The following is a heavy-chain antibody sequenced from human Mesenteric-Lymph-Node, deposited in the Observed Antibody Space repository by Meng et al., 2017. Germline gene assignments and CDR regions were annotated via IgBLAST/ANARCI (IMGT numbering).Heavy chain of an antibody. D-gene: IGHD6-19*01. CDR3: AKDKHGYSSGWYYFDY. CDR2: ISGSGGST. CDR1: GFNFGYYA. J-gene: IGHJ4*02. V-gene: IGHV3-23*01. Sequence: GGSLRLSCAASGFNFGYYALSWFRQAPGKGLEWVSAISGSGGSTYYADSVKGRFTISRDNSKNTLYLQMNSLRAEDTAVYYCAKDKHGYSSGWYYFDYWGQGTLVTVSS.